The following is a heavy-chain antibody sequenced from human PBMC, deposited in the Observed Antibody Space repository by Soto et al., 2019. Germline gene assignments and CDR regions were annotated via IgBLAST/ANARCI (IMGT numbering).Heavy chain of an antibody. V-gene: IGHV3-7*01. CDR2: INLDGSEQ. D-gene: IGHD6-19*01. J-gene: IGHJ4*02. CDR1: GFTFSHCW. Sequence: EEHLGESGGGLVQPGGSLRLSCATSGFTFSHCWMSWVRQAPGKGLEWVANINLDGSEQYYVDSVKGRFTVSRDNAKNSLYLEMNNVRADDTAMYYCTQAEMGRYSCSGNSYRRDYWGQGTLVTVSS. CDR3: TQAEMGRYSCSGNSYRRDY.